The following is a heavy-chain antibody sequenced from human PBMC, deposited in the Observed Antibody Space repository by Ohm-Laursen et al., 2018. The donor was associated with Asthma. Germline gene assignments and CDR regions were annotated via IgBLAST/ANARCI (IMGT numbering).Heavy chain of an antibody. Sequence: SSLRLSCAASGFTFSSYAMHWVRQAPGKGLEWVAVISCDGSDKKYADSVKGRFTSSRDDAKNTLYLQMDSLRPEDTAVYYCARDWGRCDGSGYSDFDYWGQGTLVTVSS. D-gene: IGHD3-22*01. CDR1: GFTFSSYA. V-gene: IGHV3-30*04. CDR2: ISCDGSDK. CDR3: ARDWGRCDGSGYSDFDY. J-gene: IGHJ4*02.